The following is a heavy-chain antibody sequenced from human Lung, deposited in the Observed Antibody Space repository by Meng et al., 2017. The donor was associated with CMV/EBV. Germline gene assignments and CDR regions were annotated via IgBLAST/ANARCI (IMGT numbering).Heavy chain of an antibody. CDR2: IYYSGST. V-gene: IGHV4-59*01. D-gene: IGHD7-27*01. J-gene: IGHJ5*02. CDR3: ARDLTREVAWGFDP. CDR1: GGSISSYF. Sequence: SXTLSLXCTVSGGSISSYFWSWIRQPPGKGLEWIGYIYYSGSTNYNPSLKSRVTISVDTSKNQFSLKLSSVTAADTAVYYSARDLTREVAWGFDPWGPGTXVNGAS.